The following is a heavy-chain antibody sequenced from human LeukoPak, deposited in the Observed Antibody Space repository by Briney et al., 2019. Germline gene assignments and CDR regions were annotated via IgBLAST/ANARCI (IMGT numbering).Heavy chain of an antibody. J-gene: IGHJ4*02. CDR1: GFTFSSYA. Sequence: PGRSLRLSCAASGFTFSSYAMSWVRQAPGKGLEWVSAISGSGGSTYYADSVKGRFTISRDNSKNTLYLQMNSLRAEDTAVYYCATLDSGTGNYWGQGTLVTVSS. CDR2: ISGSGGST. V-gene: IGHV3-23*01. CDR3: ATLDSGTGNY. D-gene: IGHD5-12*01.